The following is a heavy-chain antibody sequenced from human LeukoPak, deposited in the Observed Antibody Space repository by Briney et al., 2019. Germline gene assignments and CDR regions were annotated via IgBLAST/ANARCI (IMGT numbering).Heavy chain of an antibody. CDR2: IWYDGSNK. Sequence: GGSLRLSCAASGFTFSSYGMHWVRQAPGKGLEWVAVIWYDGSNKYYADSVKGRFTISRDNSKNTLYLQMNSLRAEDTAVYYCARGRSGYPTYYYGMDVWGQGTTVTVSS. D-gene: IGHD6-13*01. J-gene: IGHJ6*02. CDR1: GFTFSSYG. CDR3: ARGRSGYPTYYYGMDV. V-gene: IGHV3-33*01.